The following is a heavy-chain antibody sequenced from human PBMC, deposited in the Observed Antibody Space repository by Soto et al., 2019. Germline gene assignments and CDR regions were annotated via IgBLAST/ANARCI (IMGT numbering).Heavy chain of an antibody. CDR3: ARDRGYDILTGYSPDY. CDR1: GFTISSYY. J-gene: IGHJ4*02. V-gene: IGHV3-66*01. CDR2: IYSGGGT. D-gene: IGHD3-9*01. Sequence: GGSLRLSCAASGFTISSYYMSWVRQAPGKGLEWVSVIYSGGGTYYADSVRGRFTISRDNSKNTLYLQMNSLRAEDTAVYYCARDRGYDILTGYSPDYWGQGTLVTVSS.